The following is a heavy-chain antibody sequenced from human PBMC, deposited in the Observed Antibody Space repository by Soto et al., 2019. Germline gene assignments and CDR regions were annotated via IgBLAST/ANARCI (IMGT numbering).Heavy chain of an antibody. CDR2: ISMDGSST. CDR3: ARGPRGLYHHEY. J-gene: IGHJ4*02. V-gene: IGHV3-74*01. Sequence: GGSLRLSCAASGFTFSNYAMNWIRQAQGKGLVWVSCISMDGSSTNYADSVKGRFTISRDNAKNTLYLQMNSLRVDDTAVYYCARGPRGLYHHEYWGQGALVTVSS. CDR1: GFTFSNYA. D-gene: IGHD2-2*01.